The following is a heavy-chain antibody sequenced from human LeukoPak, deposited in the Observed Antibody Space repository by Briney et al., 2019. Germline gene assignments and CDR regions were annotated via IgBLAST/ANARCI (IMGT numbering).Heavy chain of an antibody. Sequence: SETLSLTCTVSGGSISSYYWSWIRQPPGKGLEWIGYIYYSGSTNYNPSLKSRVTISVDTSKNQFSLKLSSVTAADTAVYYCARAANMVRGVMAWFDPWGQGTLVTVSS. J-gene: IGHJ5*02. V-gene: IGHV4-59*12. D-gene: IGHD3-10*01. CDR1: GGSISSYY. CDR3: ARAANMVRGVMAWFDP. CDR2: IYYSGST.